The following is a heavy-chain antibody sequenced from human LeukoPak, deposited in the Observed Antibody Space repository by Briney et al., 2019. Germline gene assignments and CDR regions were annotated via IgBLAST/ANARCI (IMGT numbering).Heavy chain of an antibody. D-gene: IGHD2-21*02. Sequence: GRSLRLSCAASGFTFSSYGMHWVRQAPGKGLEWVAVIWYDGSNKYYADSVKGRFTISRGNSKNTLYLQMNSLRAEDTAVYYCARERVVTATDAFDIWGQGTMVTASS. CDR2: IWYDGSNK. CDR3: ARERVVTATDAFDI. V-gene: IGHV3-33*01. CDR1: GFTFSSYG. J-gene: IGHJ3*02.